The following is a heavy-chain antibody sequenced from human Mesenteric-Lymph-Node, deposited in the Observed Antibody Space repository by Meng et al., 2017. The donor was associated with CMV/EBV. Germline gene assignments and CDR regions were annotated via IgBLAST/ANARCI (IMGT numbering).Heavy chain of an antibody. V-gene: IGHV4-61*05. CDR3: ARGAAHYYGMDV. CDR2: IYYSGST. Sequence: SETLSLTCTVSGGSISSNNYYWDWIRQPPGKGLEWIGYIYYSGSTSYNPSLKSRVTISIDTSKNQFSLNLTSVTAADTAVYYCARGAAHYYGMDVWGQGTTVTVSS. CDR1: GGSISSNNYY. J-gene: IGHJ6*02. D-gene: IGHD2-15*01.